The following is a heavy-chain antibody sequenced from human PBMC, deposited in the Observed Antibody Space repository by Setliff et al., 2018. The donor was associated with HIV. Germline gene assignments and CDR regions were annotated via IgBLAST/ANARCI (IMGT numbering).Heavy chain of an antibody. J-gene: IGHJ4*01. V-gene: IGHV4-61*09. D-gene: IGHD6-19*01. CDR2: ISTSGST. Sequence: TLSLTCTVSGGSIRRGSYYWSWIRQPAGEGLEWIGHISTSGSTNYNPSLKNRVTLSLDTSKNQFSLKLRSVFAADTAVYYCVRDPGYNSGWSGTTFDYWGHGTLVTVSS. CDR1: GGSIRRGSYY. CDR3: VRDPGYNSGWSGTTFDY.